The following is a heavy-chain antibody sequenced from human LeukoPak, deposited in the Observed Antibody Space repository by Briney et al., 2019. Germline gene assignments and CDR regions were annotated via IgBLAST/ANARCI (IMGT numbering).Heavy chain of an antibody. CDR1: GFTFSSY. Sequence: GSLRLSCAASGFTFSSYWSWIRQPPGKGLEWIGYIYYSGSTNYNPSLKSRVTISVDTSKNQFSLKLSSVTAADTAVYYCARDRRRITMVRGVIEAWFDPWGQGTLVTVSS. V-gene: IGHV4-59*01. CDR3: ARDRRRITMVRGVIEAWFDP. D-gene: IGHD3-10*01. J-gene: IGHJ5*02. CDR2: IYYSGST.